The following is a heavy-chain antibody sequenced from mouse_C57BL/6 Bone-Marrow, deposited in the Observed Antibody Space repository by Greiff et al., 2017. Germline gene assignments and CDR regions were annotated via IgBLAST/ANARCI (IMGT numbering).Heavy chain of an antibody. Sequence: EVKVEESGGALVKPGGSLQLSCAASGFTFSSYGMSWVRQTPDKRLAWVATISSGGSYTYYPDSVKGRFTISRDNAKTTLYLQMSSLKAEDTARYDCATRMYYGSSYGYLDYWGQGTTRTVSS. CDR2: ISSGGSYT. J-gene: IGHJ2*01. CDR3: ATRMYYGSSYGYLDY. D-gene: IGHD1-1*01. V-gene: IGHV5-6*02. CDR1: GFTFSSYG.